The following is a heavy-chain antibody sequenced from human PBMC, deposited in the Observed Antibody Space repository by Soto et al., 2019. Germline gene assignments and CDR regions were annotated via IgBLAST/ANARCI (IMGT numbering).Heavy chain of an antibody. Sequence: QVQLVESGGGVVQPGRSLRLSCAASGFTFSSYGMHWVRQAPGKGLEWVAVISYDGSNKYYADSVKGRFTISRDNSKNTLYLQMNSLRAEDTAVYYCALHMMFPSAFDIWGQGTMVTVSS. J-gene: IGHJ3*02. V-gene: IGHV3-30*03. CDR2: ISYDGSNK. CDR3: ALHMMFPSAFDI. D-gene: IGHD2-21*01. CDR1: GFTFSSYG.